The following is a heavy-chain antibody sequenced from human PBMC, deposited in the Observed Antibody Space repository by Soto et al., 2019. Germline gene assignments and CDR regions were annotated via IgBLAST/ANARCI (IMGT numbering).Heavy chain of an antibody. CDR2: IYYSGST. D-gene: IGHD5-18*01. J-gene: IGHJ4*02. V-gene: IGHV4-31*03. Sequence: SETLSLTCTVSGGSVSSGGYYWSWIRQHPGKGLEWIGYIYYSGSTYYNPSLKSRVTISVDTSKNQFSLKLSSVTAADTAVYYCASSTRIQLWPGPYFDYWGQETLVTVSS. CDR1: GGSVSSGGYY. CDR3: ASSTRIQLWPGPYFDY.